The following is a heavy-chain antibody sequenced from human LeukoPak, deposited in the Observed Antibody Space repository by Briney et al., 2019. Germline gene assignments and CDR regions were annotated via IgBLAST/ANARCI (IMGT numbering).Heavy chain of an antibody. CDR3: ARIAIPGRHYFDP. D-gene: IGHD6-13*01. J-gene: IGHJ5*01. V-gene: IGHV1-2*02. CDR2: INPNSGGT. CDR1: VSSFTHYS. Sequence: GASVKVSSTPSVSSFTHYSMHWVRQAPGQGHDWIGWINPNSGGTDYAQEFRGRVTMTRDTSISTAYMELSRLRSDDTAVYYCARIAIPGRHYFDPWGQGTLVTVCS.